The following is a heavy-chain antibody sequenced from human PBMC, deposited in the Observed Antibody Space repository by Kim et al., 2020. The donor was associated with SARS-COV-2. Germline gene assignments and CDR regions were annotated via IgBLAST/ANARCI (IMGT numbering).Heavy chain of an antibody. D-gene: IGHD1-26*01. CDR1: GFTFSSYA. CDR2: IGAIGGNT. Sequence: GGSLRLSCADSGFTFSSYAMTWVRQTPGKGLEWVSTIGAIGGNTYYADSVKGRFTISRDNSKNTVYLQMNSLRVEDTAIYYCVKGPVGANGKVDSWGQGT. CDR3: VKGPVGANGKVDS. J-gene: IGHJ4*02. V-gene: IGHV3-23*01.